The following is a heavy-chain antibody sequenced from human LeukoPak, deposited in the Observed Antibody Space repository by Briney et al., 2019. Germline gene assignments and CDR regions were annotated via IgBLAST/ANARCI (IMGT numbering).Heavy chain of an antibody. Sequence: GGSLRLSCAASGFTFSNAWMSWVRQAPGKGLEWVANIKQDGSEKDYVDSVKGRFTISRDNAKNSLYLQMNSLTAEDTAVYYCARGIAAFDYWGQGTLVTVSS. D-gene: IGHD6-13*01. J-gene: IGHJ4*02. V-gene: IGHV3-7*01. CDR2: IKQDGSEK. CDR1: GFTFSNAW. CDR3: ARGIAAFDY.